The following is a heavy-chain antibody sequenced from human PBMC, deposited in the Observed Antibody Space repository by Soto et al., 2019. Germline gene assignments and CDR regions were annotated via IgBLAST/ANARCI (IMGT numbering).Heavy chain of an antibody. CDR1: GGTFSSYA. Sequence: SVKVSCRASGGTFSSYAIRWVRQAPGQGLEWMGGIIPIFGTANYAQKFQGRVTITADKSTSTAYMELSSLRSEDTAVYYCARDDGYSGAFDIWGQGTMVTVSS. V-gene: IGHV1-69*06. D-gene: IGHD2-15*01. CDR2: IIPIFGTA. J-gene: IGHJ3*02. CDR3: ARDDGYSGAFDI.